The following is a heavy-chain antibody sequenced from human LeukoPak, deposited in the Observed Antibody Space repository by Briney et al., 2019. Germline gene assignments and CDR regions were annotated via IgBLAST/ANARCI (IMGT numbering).Heavy chain of an antibody. D-gene: IGHD5-18*01. CDR2: IYPRDSDT. J-gene: IGHJ5*02. CDR1: GYGFTDYR. V-gene: IGHV5-51*01. Sequence: KPGESLKISCKGSGYGFTDYRIGWVRQMAGKGLEWMGIIYPRDSDTRYSPSFQGQVTISADKSISTAYLQWSSLKASDTAMYYCARRYSYGRNWFDPWGQGTLVTVSS. CDR3: ARRYSYGRNWFDP.